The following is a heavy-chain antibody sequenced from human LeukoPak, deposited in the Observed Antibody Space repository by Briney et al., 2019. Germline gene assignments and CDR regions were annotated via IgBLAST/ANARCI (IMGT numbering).Heavy chain of an antibody. D-gene: IGHD3-22*01. CDR2: IYYSGIT. V-gene: IGHV4-38-2*01. CDR3: ACHYYGTSGSQNWFDP. Sequence: SETLSLTCAVSGYSITSGYYWGWIRQPPGKGLEWIGSIYYSGITYYNPSLKSRVTISEDTSKKQFSLKLSSVTAADTAVYYCACHYYGTSGSQNWFDPWGPGTLVTVCS. CDR1: GYSITSGYY. J-gene: IGHJ5*02.